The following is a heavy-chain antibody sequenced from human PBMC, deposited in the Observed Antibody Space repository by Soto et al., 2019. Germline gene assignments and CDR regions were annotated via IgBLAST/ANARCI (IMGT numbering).Heavy chain of an antibody. J-gene: IGHJ6*02. CDR3: ARATYYYGSSGYYSLGLYYYYGMDV. Sequence: GGSLRLSCAASGFTFSSYSMNWVRQAPGKGLEWVSYISSSSTIYYADSVKGRFTNSRDNAKNSLYLQMNSLRDEDTAVYYCARATYYYGSSGYYSLGLYYYYGMDVWGQGTTVTVSS. CDR2: ISSSSTI. CDR1: GFTFSSYS. V-gene: IGHV3-48*02. D-gene: IGHD3-22*01.